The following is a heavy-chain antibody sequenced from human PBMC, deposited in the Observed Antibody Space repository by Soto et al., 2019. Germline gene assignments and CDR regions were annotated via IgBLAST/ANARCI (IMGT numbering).Heavy chain of an antibody. V-gene: IGHV3-7*05. CDR1: GFTFSDYW. CDR3: ATSMGRGGNDY. Sequence: EVQLVESGGGLVQPGGSLRLSCAASGFTFSDYWMSWVRQAPGKGLECVANIKRDGSEKYYVDPVKGRFTISRDNAKNSRYLQMNSLIAEDTAVYYCATSMGRGGNDYWGQGTLVTVSS. D-gene: IGHD3-10*01. J-gene: IGHJ4*02. CDR2: IKRDGSEK.